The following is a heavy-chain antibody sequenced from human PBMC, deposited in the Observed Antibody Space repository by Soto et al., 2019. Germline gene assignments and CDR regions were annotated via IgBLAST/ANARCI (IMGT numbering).Heavy chain of an antibody. CDR3: ARETPSFDS. CDR2: IRTISSAI. D-gene: IGHD2-15*01. CDR1: GFTFSDYP. J-gene: IGHJ4*02. Sequence: GGSLRLSCAASGFTFSDYPMNWVRQAPGKGLEWVSSIRTISSAIYFADSVRGRFTISRDNARNSLYLQMTSLRDEDTAVYYCARETPSFDSWGQGTPVTVYS. V-gene: IGHV3-48*02.